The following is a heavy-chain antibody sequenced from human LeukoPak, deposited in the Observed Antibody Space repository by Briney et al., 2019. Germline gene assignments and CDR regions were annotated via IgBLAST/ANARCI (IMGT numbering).Heavy chain of an antibody. Sequence: SETLSLTCTVSGGSLSSSSYYWGWLRQPPGTGLEWLGSIYYSGSTYYNPSLKSRVTISVDTSKNQFSLKLSSVTAADTAVYYCARPNSPYYYGSGSHNWFDPWGQGTLVTVSS. V-gene: IGHV4-39*01. CDR1: GGSLSSSSYY. CDR3: ARPNSPYYYGSGSHNWFDP. D-gene: IGHD3-10*01. CDR2: IYYSGST. J-gene: IGHJ5*02.